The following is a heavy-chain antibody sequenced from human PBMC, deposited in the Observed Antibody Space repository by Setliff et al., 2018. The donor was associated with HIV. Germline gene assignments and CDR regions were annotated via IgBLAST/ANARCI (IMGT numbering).Heavy chain of an antibody. CDR1: GGSISSSSYY. Sequence: PSETLSLTCTVSGGSISSSSYYWGWIRQPPGKGLEWIGSIYYSGSTYYNPSLTSRVTISVDTSKNQFSLKLSSVTAADTAVYYCARQRSITMIVVVIFYYFDYWGQGTLVTVSS. D-gene: IGHD3-22*01. J-gene: IGHJ4*02. CDR3: ARQRSITMIVVVIFYYFDY. V-gene: IGHV4-39*01. CDR2: IYYSGST.